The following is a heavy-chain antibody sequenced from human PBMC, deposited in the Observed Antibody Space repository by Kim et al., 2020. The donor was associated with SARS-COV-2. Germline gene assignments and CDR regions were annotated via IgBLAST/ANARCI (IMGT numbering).Heavy chain of an antibody. CDR3: AKNVHLTSVTFLWYFDL. CDR2: IFGSGHGT. V-gene: IGHV3-23*01. J-gene: IGHJ2*01. CDR1: RFTFSSSA. D-gene: IGHD2-2*01. Sequence: GGSLRLSCVGSRFTFSSSAMTWVRQPPGKGLEWVSTIFGSGHGTYYSSSVRGRFLVSRDNSKNTLYLQMDNLRADDTAIYYCAKNVHLTSVTFLWYFDLWGRGTSVTVSS.